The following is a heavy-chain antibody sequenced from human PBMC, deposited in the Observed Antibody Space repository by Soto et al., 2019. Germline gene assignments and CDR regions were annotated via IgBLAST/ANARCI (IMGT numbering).Heavy chain of an antibody. CDR1: GFTFSSYA. D-gene: IGHD3-3*01. CDR2: ISGSGGST. CDR3: AKEASLWSGYLYYFDY. V-gene: IGHV3-23*01. Sequence: GESLKISCAASGFTFSSYAMSWVRQAPGKGLEWVSAISGSGGSTYYADSVKGRFTISRDNSKNTLYLQMNSLRAEDTAVYYCAKEASLWSGYLYYFDYWGQGTLVTVSS. J-gene: IGHJ4*02.